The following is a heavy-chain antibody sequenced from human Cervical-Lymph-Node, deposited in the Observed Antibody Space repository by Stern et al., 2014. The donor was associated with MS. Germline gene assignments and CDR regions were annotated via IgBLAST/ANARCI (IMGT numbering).Heavy chain of an antibody. CDR1: GFTFSSYG. CDR2: ISYDGSNK. Sequence: QVQLVESGGGVVQPGRSLRLSCAASGFTFSSYGMHWVRQAPGKGLEWVAVISYDGSNKYYADSVKGRFTISRDNSKNTLYLQMNSLRAEDTAVYYCAKGAGDIVVVPAAIWAPFDPWGQGTLVTVSS. CDR3: AKGAGDIVVVPAAIWAPFDP. D-gene: IGHD2-2*01. V-gene: IGHV3-30*18. J-gene: IGHJ5*02.